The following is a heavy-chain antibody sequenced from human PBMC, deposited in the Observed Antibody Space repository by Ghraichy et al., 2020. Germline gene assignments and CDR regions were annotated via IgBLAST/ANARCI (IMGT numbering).Heavy chain of an antibody. V-gene: IGHV1-69*13. CDR3: ARVVIPDPGAGGIYCSGGSCYSVYYYGMDV. Sequence: SVKVSCKASGGTFSSYAISWVRQAPGQGLEWMGGIIPIFGTANYAQKFQGRVTITADESTSTAYMELSSLRSEDTAVYYCARVVIPDPGAGGIYCSGGSCYSVYYYGMDVWGQGTTVTVSS. CDR2: IIPIFGTA. CDR1: GGTFSSYA. J-gene: IGHJ6*02. D-gene: IGHD2-15*01.